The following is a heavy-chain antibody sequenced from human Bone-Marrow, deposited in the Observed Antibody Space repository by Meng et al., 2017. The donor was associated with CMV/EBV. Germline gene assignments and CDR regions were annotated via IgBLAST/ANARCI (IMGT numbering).Heavy chain of an antibody. V-gene: IGHV3-15*01. Sequence: GESLKISCAASGFTFSNAWMSWVRQAPGKGLEWVGRIKSKTDGGTTDYAAPVKGRFTISRDDSKNTLYLQMNSLKTEDTAVYYCTTGPDCSSTSCRENPYYYYGMDVWGQGTTVTVSS. CDR2: IKSKTDGGTT. J-gene: IGHJ6*02. CDR1: GFTFSNAW. CDR3: TTGPDCSSTSCRENPYYYYGMDV. D-gene: IGHD2-2*01.